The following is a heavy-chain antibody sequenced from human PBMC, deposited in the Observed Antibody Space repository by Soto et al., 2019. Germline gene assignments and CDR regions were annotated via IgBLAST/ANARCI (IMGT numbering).Heavy chain of an antibody. CDR3: ARVNYEDWYFDL. CDR2: IYYSGST. V-gene: IGHV4-31*03. D-gene: IGHD4-4*01. J-gene: IGHJ2*01. Sequence: PSETLSLTCTVSGGSVNSGGYYWSWIRQHPGKGLEWIGYIYYSGSTYYNPSLKSRVTISVDTSKNQFSLKLSSVTAADTAVYFCARVNYEDWYFDLWGRGTLVTV. CDR1: GGSVNSGGYY.